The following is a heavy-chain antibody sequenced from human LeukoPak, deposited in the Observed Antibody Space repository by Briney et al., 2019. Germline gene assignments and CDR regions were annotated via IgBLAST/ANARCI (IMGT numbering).Heavy chain of an antibody. Sequence: PGGSLRLSCAASGFTFSSYGMHWVRQAPGKGLEWVAVISYDGSNKYYADSVKGRFTISRDNSKNTLYLQMNSLGAEDTAVYYCAKEQWLVFAYYYYGMDVRGQGTTVTVSS. J-gene: IGHJ6*02. CDR3: AKEQWLVFAYYYYGMDV. CDR2: ISYDGSNK. CDR1: GFTFSSYG. D-gene: IGHD6-19*01. V-gene: IGHV3-30*18.